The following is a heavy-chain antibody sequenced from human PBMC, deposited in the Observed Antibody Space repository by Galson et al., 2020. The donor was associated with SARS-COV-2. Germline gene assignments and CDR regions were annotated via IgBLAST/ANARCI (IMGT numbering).Heavy chain of an antibody. Sequence: GGSLRLSCAASGFTFDDYAMHWVRQAPGKGLEWVSGISWNSGSIGYADSVKGRFTISRDNAKNSLYLQMNSLRAEDTALYYCAKVFKRGWVYFDYWGQGTLVTVSS. V-gene: IGHV3-9*01. D-gene: IGHD3-10*01. CDR3: AKVFKRGWVYFDY. CDR1: GFTFDDYA. J-gene: IGHJ4*02. CDR2: ISWNSGSI.